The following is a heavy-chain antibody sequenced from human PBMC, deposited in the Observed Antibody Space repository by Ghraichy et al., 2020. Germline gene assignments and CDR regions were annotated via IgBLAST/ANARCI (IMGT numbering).Heavy chain of an antibody. V-gene: IGHV3-23*01. J-gene: IGHJ6*02. Sequence: GESLNISCAASGFTFSSYAMSWVRQAPGKGLEWVSAISGSGGSTYYADSVKGRFTISRDNSKNTLYMQMNSLRAEDTAVYYCAKRLDSSGYYYYYGMDVWGQGTTVTVSS. CDR3: AKRLDSSGYYYYYGMDV. CDR2: ISGSGGST. CDR1: GFTFSSYA. D-gene: IGHD3-22*01.